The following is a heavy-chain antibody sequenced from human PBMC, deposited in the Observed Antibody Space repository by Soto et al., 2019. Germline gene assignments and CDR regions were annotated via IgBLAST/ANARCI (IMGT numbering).Heavy chain of an antibody. CDR1: GFTFSSYA. J-gene: IGHJ4*02. Sequence: GGSLRLSCAASGFTFSSYAMSWVRQAPGKGLEWVSAISGSGGSTYYADSVRGRFTISRDNSKNTLYLQMNSLRAEDTAVYYCAKDPRENYDFWSGYLLFDYWGQGTLVTVSS. CDR2: ISGSGGST. D-gene: IGHD3-3*01. CDR3: AKDPRENYDFWSGYLLFDY. V-gene: IGHV3-23*01.